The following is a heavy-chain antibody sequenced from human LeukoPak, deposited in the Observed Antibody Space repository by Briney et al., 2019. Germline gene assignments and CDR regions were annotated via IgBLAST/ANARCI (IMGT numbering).Heavy chain of an antibody. Sequence: PGGSLRLSCAVSGLTFSNHALRWVRQAPGKGLEWVSAISGRDESTYYADSVKGRFTISRDNSKSTLYLQMSSLRAEDTAVYHCAKVTGTTNYWGQGTLVTVSS. CDR2: ISGRDEST. J-gene: IGHJ4*02. CDR1: GLTFSNHA. CDR3: AKVTGTTNY. D-gene: IGHD1-1*01. V-gene: IGHV3-23*01.